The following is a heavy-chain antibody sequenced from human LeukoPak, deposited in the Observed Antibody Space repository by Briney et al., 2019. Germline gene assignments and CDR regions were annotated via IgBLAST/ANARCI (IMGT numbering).Heavy chain of an antibody. Sequence: GSLRLSCAASGFTFSSYAMHWVRQAPGKGLEWVAVISYDGSNKYYADSVKGRFTISRDNSKNTLYLQMNSLRAEDTAVYYCARGITYYDFWSGYYTRYYFDYWGQGTLVTVSS. CDR3: ARGITYYDFWSGYYTRYYFDY. V-gene: IGHV3-30-3*01. CDR2: ISYDGSNK. J-gene: IGHJ4*02. CDR1: GFTFSSYA. D-gene: IGHD3-3*01.